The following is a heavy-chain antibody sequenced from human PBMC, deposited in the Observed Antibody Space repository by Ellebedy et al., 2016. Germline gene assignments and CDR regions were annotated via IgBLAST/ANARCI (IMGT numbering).Heavy chain of an antibody. Sequence: SETLSLXXTVSGGSISSYYWSWIRQPPGKGLEWIGYIYYSGSTNYNPSLKSRVTISVDTSKNQFSLKLSSVTAADTAVYYCARVIIAAPSSIRYYYYYMDVWGKGTTVTVSS. CDR3: ARVIIAAPSSIRYYYYYMDV. CDR2: IYYSGST. D-gene: IGHD6-6*01. V-gene: IGHV4-59*13. CDR1: GGSISSYY. J-gene: IGHJ6*03.